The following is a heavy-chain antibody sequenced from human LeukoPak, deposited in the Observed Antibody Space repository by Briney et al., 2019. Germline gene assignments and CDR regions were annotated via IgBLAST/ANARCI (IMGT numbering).Heavy chain of an antibody. Sequence: SETLSLTCTVSGGSISSSSYYWGWIRPPPGKGLEWIGSIYYSGSTYYNPSLKSRVTISVDTSKNQFSLKLSSVTAADTAVYYCAREITTVTSPDYWGQGTLVTVSS. D-gene: IGHD4-17*01. CDR1: GGSISSSSYY. J-gene: IGHJ4*02. CDR3: AREITTVTSPDY. CDR2: IYYSGST. V-gene: IGHV4-39*01.